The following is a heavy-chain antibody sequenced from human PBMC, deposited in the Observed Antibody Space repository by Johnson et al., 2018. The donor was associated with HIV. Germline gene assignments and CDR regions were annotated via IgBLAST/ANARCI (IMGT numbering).Heavy chain of an antibody. D-gene: IGHD2-15*01. Sequence: QMQLVESGGGVVQPGRSLRLSCAASGFTFSSYAMHWVRQAPGKGLEWVAVISYDGSNKYYADSVKGRFTISRDNSTNTLSLQMNSLRAEDTAVYYCAREGRGAPHDAFDLWGQGTMVTVSS. CDR3: AREGRGAPHDAFDL. CDR2: ISYDGSNK. V-gene: IGHV3-30-3*01. J-gene: IGHJ3*01. CDR1: GFTFSSYA.